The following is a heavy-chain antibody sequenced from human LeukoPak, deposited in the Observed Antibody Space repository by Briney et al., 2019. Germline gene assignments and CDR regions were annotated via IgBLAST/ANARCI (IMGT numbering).Heavy chain of an antibody. V-gene: IGHV4-39*01. J-gene: IGHJ5*02. CDR3: ARHPVAVMVRGVRGFDP. CDR1: GGSISSSSYY. CDR2: IYYSGST. D-gene: IGHD3-10*01. Sequence: PSETVSHTCTVSGGSISSSSYYWGWIRQPPGKGLEWIGRIYYSGSTYYNPSLKSRVTISVDTSKNQFSLKLSSVTAADTAVYYCARHPVAVMVRGVRGFDPWGQGTLVTVSS.